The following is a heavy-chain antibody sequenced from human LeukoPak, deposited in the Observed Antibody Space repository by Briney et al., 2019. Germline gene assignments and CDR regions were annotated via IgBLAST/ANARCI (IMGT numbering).Heavy chain of an antibody. CDR2: ISAYNGNT. CDR3: ARDELRYYDFWSGYYRLYNWFDP. V-gene: IGHV1-18*01. J-gene: IGHJ5*02. D-gene: IGHD3-3*01. CDR1: GYTFTSYG. Sequence: ASVKVSCKASGYTFTSYGISWVRQAPGQGLEWMGWISAYNGNTNYAQKLQGRVTMTTDTSTSTAYMELRSLRSDDTAVYYCARDELRYYDFWSGYYRLYNWFDPWGQGTLVTVSS.